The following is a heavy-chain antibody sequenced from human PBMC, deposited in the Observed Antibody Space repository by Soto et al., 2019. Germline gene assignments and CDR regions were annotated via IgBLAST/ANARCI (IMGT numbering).Heavy chain of an antibody. V-gene: IGHV3-72*01. D-gene: IGHD1-26*01. Sequence: EVQLVESGGGLVQPGGSLRLSCAASGFTFSDHYMDWVRQAPGKGLEWVARSRNRVNSHTTEYAASVKGRFTISRDESNSSQNLQMNSLQIEDTAVYYCTRGLLGGAPSYTFHGMDVWGQGTTVTVSS. CDR2: SRNRVNSHTT. CDR3: TRGLLGGAPSYTFHGMDV. J-gene: IGHJ6*01. CDR1: GFTFSDHY.